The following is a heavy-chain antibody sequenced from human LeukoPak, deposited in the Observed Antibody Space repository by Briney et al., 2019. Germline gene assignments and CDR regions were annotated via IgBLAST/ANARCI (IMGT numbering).Heavy chain of an antibody. Sequence: SETLSLTCTVSGGSISTYYWSWIRQPPGKGLEWIGFFHYGGSTNYNPSLKSRVSISIDTSRNNFSLKLNSVTAADTAVYYCARGAQDYGDFDYWGQGTLVTVSS. V-gene: IGHV4-59*08. CDR1: GGSISTYY. D-gene: IGHD4-17*01. CDR3: ARGAQDYGDFDY. CDR2: FHYGGST. J-gene: IGHJ4*02.